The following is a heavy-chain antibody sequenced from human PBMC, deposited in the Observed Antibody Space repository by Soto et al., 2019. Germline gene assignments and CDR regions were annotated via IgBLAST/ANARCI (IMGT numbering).Heavy chain of an antibody. CDR3: AIGPLVFLNYFES. J-gene: IGHJ4*02. CDR2: IFPLTDIP. V-gene: IGHV1-69*02. Sequence: QVQLVQSGTEVKKPGSSVKVSCKASGGTFRNYPINWVRQAPGQGLEWMGSIFPLTDIPDYQQNFQARLTISADKSTSTAYMELSSLTSDDTAMYFCAIGPLVFLNYFESWCQGTLVTVSS. CDR1: GGTFRNYP.